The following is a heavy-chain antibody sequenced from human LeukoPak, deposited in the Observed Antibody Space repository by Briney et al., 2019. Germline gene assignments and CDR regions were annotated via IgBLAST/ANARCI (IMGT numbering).Heavy chain of an antibody. CDR1: GYTFTGYY. J-gene: IGHJ4*02. V-gene: IGHV1-2*02. CDR3: ARTEVLWFGELPYFDY. Sequence: GASVKVSCKASGYTFTGYYMHWVRQAPGQGLEWMGWINPNSGGTNYAQKLQGRVTMTTDTSTSTAYMELRSLRSDDTAVYYCARTEVLWFGELPYFDYWGQGTLVTVSS. D-gene: IGHD3-10*01. CDR2: INPNSGGT.